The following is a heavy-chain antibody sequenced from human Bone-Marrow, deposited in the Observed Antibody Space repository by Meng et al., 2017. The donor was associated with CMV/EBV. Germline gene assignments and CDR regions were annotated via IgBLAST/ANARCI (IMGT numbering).Heavy chain of an antibody. CDR2: INPYSGGT. Sequence: ASVKVSCKASGYTFTDYYMHWVRQSPGQGLEWMGWINPYSGGTNYAQKFQGRVTMTRDTSICTAYMELSRLRSDDTAVYYCARDRESIVGATTTYGGCDIWGQGTMVTVSS. D-gene: IGHD1-26*01. J-gene: IGHJ3*02. CDR1: GYTFTDYY. CDR3: ARDRESIVGATTTYGGCDI. V-gene: IGHV1-2*02.